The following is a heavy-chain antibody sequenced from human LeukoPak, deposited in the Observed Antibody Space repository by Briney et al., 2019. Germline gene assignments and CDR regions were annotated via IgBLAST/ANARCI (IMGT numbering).Heavy chain of an antibody. D-gene: IGHD6-19*01. CDR1: GYTFTSYH. CDR2: INPSGGST. V-gene: IGHV1-46*01. Sequence: ASVKVSCKASGYTFTSYHMHWVRQAPGQGLEWMGIINPSGGSTRYAQKFQGRVTMTRDTSTSTVYMELSGLRSEDTAVYYCARSVYTRIAVTEGATNWFDPWGQGTLVIVSS. J-gene: IGHJ5*02. CDR3: ARSVYTRIAVTEGATNWFDP.